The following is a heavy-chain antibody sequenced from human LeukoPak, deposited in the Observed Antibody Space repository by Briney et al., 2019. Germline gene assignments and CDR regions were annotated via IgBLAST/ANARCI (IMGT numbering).Heavy chain of an antibody. CDR1: GFTFSSCS. CDR3: ARDGGWLQSPGLFDY. J-gene: IGHJ4*02. Sequence: GGSLRLSCAASGFTFSSCSMNWVRQAPGKGLEWVSSISSSSSYIYYADSVKGRFTISRDNAKNSLYLQMNSLRAEDTAVYYCARDGGWLQSPGLFDYWGQGTLVTVSS. D-gene: IGHD5-24*01. V-gene: IGHV3-21*01. CDR2: ISSSSSYI.